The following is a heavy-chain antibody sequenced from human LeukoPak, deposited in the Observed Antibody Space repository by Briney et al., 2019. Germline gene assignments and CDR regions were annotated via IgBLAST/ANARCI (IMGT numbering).Heavy chain of an antibody. CDR3: AGGGEQQLLSKWFDP. CDR2: IISFFGAA. D-gene: IGHD6-13*01. Sequence: GASVKVSCKASGGTFNSSGISWVRQAPGQGLEWMGGIISFFGAAHYIQKFQGRLTITADESTSTAYMELSSLRSEDTAVYYCAGGGEQQLLSKWFDPWGQGTLVTVSS. J-gene: IGHJ5*02. CDR1: GGTFNSSG. V-gene: IGHV1-69*13.